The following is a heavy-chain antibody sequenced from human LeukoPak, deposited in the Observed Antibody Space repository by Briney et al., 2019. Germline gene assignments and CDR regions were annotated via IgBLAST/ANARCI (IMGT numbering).Heavy chain of an antibody. J-gene: IGHJ4*02. V-gene: IGHV3-30*18. D-gene: IGHD2-21*01. CDR3: AKAPVTTCRGAYCYPFDY. Sequence: GGSLRLSCAASGFTLSSYAMSWVRQAPGKGLEWVAVISYDGSNKYYADSVKGRFTISRDSSKNTLFLQMNRLRPEDAAVYYCAKAPVTTCRGAYCYPFDYWGQGTLVTVSS. CDR1: GFTLSSYA. CDR2: ISYDGSNK.